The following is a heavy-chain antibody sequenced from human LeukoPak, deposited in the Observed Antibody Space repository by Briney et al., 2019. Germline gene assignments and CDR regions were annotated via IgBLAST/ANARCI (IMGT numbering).Heavy chain of an antibody. D-gene: IGHD3-10*01. Sequence: GGSLRLSCAASGFTFSSYAMSWVRQAPGKGLEWVSAISGSGGSTYYADSVKGRFTISRDNSKNTLYLQMNSLRAEDTAVYYCAKRLYYGSGSVVGAFDIWGQGTMVTVSS. CDR1: GFTFSSYA. CDR3: AKRLYYGSGSVVGAFDI. J-gene: IGHJ3*02. CDR2: ISGSGGST. V-gene: IGHV3-23*01.